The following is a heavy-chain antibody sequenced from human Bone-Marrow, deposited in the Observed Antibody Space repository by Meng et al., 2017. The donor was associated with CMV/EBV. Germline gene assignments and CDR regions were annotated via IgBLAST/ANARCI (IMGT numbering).Heavy chain of an antibody. CDR2: ISAYNGNT. Sequence: ASVKVSCKASGYTFTSYGISWVRQAPGQGLEWMGWISAYNGNTNYAQKFQGRVTITTDESTSTAYMELSSLRSEDTAVYYCAGTLFRAYYYYGMDVWGQGTTVTVSS. CDR1: GYTFTSYG. V-gene: IGHV1-18*01. D-gene: IGHD2-21*01. CDR3: AGTLFRAYYYYGMDV. J-gene: IGHJ6*02.